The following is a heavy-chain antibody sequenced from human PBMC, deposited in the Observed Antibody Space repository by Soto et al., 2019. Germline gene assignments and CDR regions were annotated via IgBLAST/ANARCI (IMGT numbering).Heavy chain of an antibody. CDR3: ARDPLWGTAMVLWYFDL. D-gene: IGHD5-18*01. J-gene: IGHJ2*01. CDR1: GFSFISYA. Sequence: PGGSLRLSCAASGFSFISYAMHWVRQAPGRGLEWLAVTSLDGSNKYYADSVKGRFTISRDNSKNTLYLQMNSLRAEDTAVYYCARDPLWGTAMVLWYFDLWGRGTLVTVSS. CDR2: TSLDGSNK. V-gene: IGHV3-30-3*01.